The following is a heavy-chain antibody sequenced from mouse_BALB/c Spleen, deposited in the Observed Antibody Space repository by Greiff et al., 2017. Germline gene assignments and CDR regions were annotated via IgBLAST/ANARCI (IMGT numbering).Heavy chain of an antibody. CDR3: ARRALLGKYFDY. Sequence: EVMLVESGGGLVKPGGSLKLSCAASGFTFSDYYMYWVRQTPEKRLEWVATISDGGSYTYYPDSVKGRFTISRDNAKNNLYLQMSSLKSEDTAMYCCARRALLGKYFDYWGQGTTLTVSS. CDR1: GFTFSDYY. J-gene: IGHJ2*01. CDR2: ISDGGSYT. D-gene: IGHD4-1*01. V-gene: IGHV5-4*02.